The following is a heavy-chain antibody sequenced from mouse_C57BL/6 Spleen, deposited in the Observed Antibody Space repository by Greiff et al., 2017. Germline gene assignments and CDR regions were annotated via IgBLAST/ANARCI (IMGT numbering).Heavy chain of an antibody. CDR1: GYTFTSYW. CDR2: INPSNGGT. D-gene: IGHD4-1*01. J-gene: IGHJ1*03. CDR3: ARNSLAHWYFDV. Sequence: VQLKQPGTELVKPGASVKLSCKASGYTFTSYWMHWVKQRPGQGLEWIGNINPSNGGTNYNEKFKSKATLTVDKSSSTAYMQLSSLTSEDSAVYYCARNSLAHWYFDVWGTGTTVTVSS. V-gene: IGHV1-53*01.